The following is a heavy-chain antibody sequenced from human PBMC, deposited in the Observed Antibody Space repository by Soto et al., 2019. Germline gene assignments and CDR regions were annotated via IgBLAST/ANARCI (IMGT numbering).Heavy chain of an antibody. D-gene: IGHD4-17*01. Sequence: ASVKGCCKASGYTLTIYYLHCVRQAPGQWPKCIGIMNPSGLITNDAQKFQGRVTITRDTSSNTAYMELSSLRPDDTAFYYCARELPGLYYFDYWGPGTLGTVSS. CDR1: GYTLTIYY. CDR3: ARELPGLYYFDY. V-gene: IGHV1-46*01. J-gene: IGHJ4*02. CDR2: MNPSGLIT.